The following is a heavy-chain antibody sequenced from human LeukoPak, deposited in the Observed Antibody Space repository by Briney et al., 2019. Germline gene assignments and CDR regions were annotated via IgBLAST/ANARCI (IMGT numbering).Heavy chain of an antibody. CDR1: GDSMRSYY. CDR3: ARHLYYYDDIDL. CDR2: VYYSGST. J-gene: IGHJ5*02. V-gene: IGHV4-59*08. D-gene: IGHD3-22*01. Sequence: PSETLSLICAVSGDSMRSYYWSWIRQPPGEALEWIGYVYYSGSTNYNPSLKSRVTMSVDTSKSQFSLMLTSVTAADTAVYYCARHLYYYDDIDLWGQGTLVTVSS.